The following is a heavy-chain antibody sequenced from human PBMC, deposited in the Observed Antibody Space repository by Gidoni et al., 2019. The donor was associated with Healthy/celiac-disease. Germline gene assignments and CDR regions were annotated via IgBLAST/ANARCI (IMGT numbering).Heavy chain of an antibody. CDR1: GYTFTGYY. Sequence: QVQLVQSGAEVKKPGASVKVSCKASGYTFTGYYMPWVRQAPGQGLEWMGWINPNSGGTNYAQKFQGRVTMTRDTSISTAYMELSRLRSDDTAVYYCAREGGGEGYGYYFDYWGQGTLVTVSS. J-gene: IGHJ4*02. D-gene: IGHD3-16*01. V-gene: IGHV1-2*02. CDR3: AREGGGEGYGYYFDY. CDR2: INPNSGGT.